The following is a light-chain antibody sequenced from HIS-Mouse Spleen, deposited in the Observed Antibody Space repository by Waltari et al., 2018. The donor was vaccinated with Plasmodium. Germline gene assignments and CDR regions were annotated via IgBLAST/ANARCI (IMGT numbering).Light chain of an antibody. Sequence: QSALTQPRSVSGSPGQSVTISCTGTSSDVGGYNYVSWYQQHPGKAPKLMIYDVSKRPSGVPDRCSGCKSGNTASLTISGLQAEDEADYYCCSYAGSYTWVFGGGTKLTVL. J-gene: IGLJ3*02. V-gene: IGLV2-11*01. CDR2: DVS. CDR1: SSDVGGYNY. CDR3: CSYAGSYTWV.